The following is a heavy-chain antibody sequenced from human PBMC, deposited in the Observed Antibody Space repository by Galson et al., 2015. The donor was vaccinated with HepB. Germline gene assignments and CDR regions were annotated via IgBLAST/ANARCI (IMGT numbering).Heavy chain of an antibody. CDR3: ARVSSSSSGGHGY. V-gene: IGHV3-30-3*01. Sequence: SLRLSCAASGFTFSSYAMHWVRQAPGKGLEWVAVISYDGSNKYYADSVKGRFTISRDNSKNTLYLQMNSLRAEDTAVYYCARVSSSSSGGHGYWGQGTLVTVSS. J-gene: IGHJ4*02. D-gene: IGHD6-6*01. CDR1: GFTFSSYA. CDR2: ISYDGSNK.